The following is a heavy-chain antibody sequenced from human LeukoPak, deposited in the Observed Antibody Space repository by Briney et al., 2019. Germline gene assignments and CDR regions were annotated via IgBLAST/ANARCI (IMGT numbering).Heavy chain of an antibody. V-gene: IGHV5-51*01. Sequence: GESLKISCKGSGYSFTSYWIGWVRQMPGKGLEWMGIIYPDDSDTRYSPSFESQITISVDKSISTAYLQWSSLKASDTAVYYCARHGHCTNGVCYSNYYYHMDVWGKGTTVTVSS. D-gene: IGHD2-8*01. CDR3: ARHGHCTNGVCYSNYYYHMDV. J-gene: IGHJ6*03. CDR2: IYPDDSDT. CDR1: GYSFTSYW.